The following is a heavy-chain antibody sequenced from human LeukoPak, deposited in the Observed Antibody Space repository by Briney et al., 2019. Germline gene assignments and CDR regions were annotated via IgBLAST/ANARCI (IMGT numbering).Heavy chain of an antibody. Sequence: PGRSLRLSCTASGFTFGDYAMSRVRQAPGKGLEWVGFIRSKVYGGTTEYAASVKGRFTISRDDSKSIAYLQMNSLKTEDTAVYYCTRVWGGYDLFDYWGQGTLVTVSS. V-gene: IGHV3-49*04. CDR3: TRVWGGYDLFDY. D-gene: IGHD5-12*01. J-gene: IGHJ4*02. CDR1: GFTFGDYA. CDR2: IRSKVYGGTT.